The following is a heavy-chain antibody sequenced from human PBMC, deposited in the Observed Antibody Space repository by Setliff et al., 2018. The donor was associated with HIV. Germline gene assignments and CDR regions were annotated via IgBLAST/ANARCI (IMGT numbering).Heavy chain of an antibody. CDR3: ARGGVGPATYASAFDV. Sequence: PSETLSLTCTVSGGSISSYYWSWIRQPPGKGLEWIGYILFSGSTNYNPALTSRVTISVATSKNQFSLKRWSVTAADTAVYYCARGGVGPATYASAFDVWGLGRQVTVSS. CDR1: GGSISSYY. D-gene: IGHD3-16*01. J-gene: IGHJ3*01. V-gene: IGHV4-59*12. CDR2: ILFSGST.